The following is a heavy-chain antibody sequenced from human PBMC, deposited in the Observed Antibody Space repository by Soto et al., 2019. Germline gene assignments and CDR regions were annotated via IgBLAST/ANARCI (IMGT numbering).Heavy chain of an antibody. CDR2: INSGGSST. CDR1: GFTFSSYW. J-gene: IGHJ4*02. V-gene: IGHV3-74*01. D-gene: IGHD1-26*01. CDR3: ASASGSYADY. Sequence: EVQLVESGGGLVQPGGSLRLSCAASGFTFSSYWMHWVRQAPGKGLVWVSRINSGGSSTDYADSVKGRFTISRDNAKNTLYLQMNSLRAEDTAVYYCASASGSYADYWGQGTLVTVSS.